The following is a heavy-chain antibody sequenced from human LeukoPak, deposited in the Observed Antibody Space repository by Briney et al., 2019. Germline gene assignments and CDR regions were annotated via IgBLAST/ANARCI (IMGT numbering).Heavy chain of an antibody. V-gene: IGHV1-2*06. J-gene: IGHJ4*02. CDR3: ARTVAATKKVDY. Sequence: ASVKVSCKASGYTFTGYYMHWVRQAPGQGLEWMGRINPNSGGTNYAQKFQGRVTMTRDTSISTAYMELSRLRSDDTAVYYCARTVAATKKVDYWGQGTPVTVSS. CDR2: INPNSGGT. CDR1: GYTFTGYY. D-gene: IGHD2-15*01.